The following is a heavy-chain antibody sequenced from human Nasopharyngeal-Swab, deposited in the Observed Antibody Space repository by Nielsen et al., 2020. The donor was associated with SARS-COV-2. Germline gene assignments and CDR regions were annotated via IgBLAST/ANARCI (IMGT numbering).Heavy chain of an antibody. CDR3: ASWELYYYDSSGYYG. CDR1: GYTFTSYG. D-gene: IGHD3-22*01. V-gene: IGHV1-18*01. CDR2: ISAYNGNT. Sequence: ASVKVSCKASGYTFTSYGISWVRQAPGQGLEWMGWISAYNGNTNYAQKLQGRVTMTTDTSTSTAYMELRSLRSDDTAVYYCASWELYYYDSSGYYGWGQGTLVTVSS. J-gene: IGHJ4*02.